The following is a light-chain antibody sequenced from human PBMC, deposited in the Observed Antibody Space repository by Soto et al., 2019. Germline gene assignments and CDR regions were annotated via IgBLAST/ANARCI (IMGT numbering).Light chain of an antibody. Sequence: QSALTQPASVSGSPGQSITISCTGSTSDVGFYNYVSWYQQHPRKAPKLMIYHVNNLPSDISDRFSVPKAGNRASLTISGLQTEDEGDYYCSPYTTSSTFVFGPGTKLTVL. CDR2: HVN. J-gene: IGLJ1*01. V-gene: IGLV2-14*03. CDR1: TSDVGFYNY. CDR3: SPYTTSSTFV.